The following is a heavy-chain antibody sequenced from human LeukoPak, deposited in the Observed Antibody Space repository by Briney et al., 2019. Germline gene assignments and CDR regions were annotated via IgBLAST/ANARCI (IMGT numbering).Heavy chain of an antibody. CDR1: GGSISSYY. CDR2: IYYSGST. J-gene: IGHJ5*02. D-gene: IGHD6-19*01. Sequence: PSETLSLTCTVSGGSISSYYWSWIRQPPGKGLEWIGYIYYSGSTNYNPSLKSRVTISVDTSKNQFSLKLSSVTAADTAVYYCAYSSGRGWFDPWGQGTLVTVSS. V-gene: IGHV4-59*01. CDR3: AYSSGRGWFDP.